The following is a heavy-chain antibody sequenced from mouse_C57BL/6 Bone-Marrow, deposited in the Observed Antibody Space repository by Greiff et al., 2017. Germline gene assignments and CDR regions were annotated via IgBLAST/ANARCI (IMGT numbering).Heavy chain of an antibody. J-gene: IGHJ3*01. V-gene: IGHV1-81*01. CDR1: GYTFTSYG. CDR2: IYPRSGNT. CDR3: AREGESSY. Sequence: VQRVESGAELARPGASVKLSCKASGYTFTSYGISWVKQRTGQGLEWIGEIYPRSGNTYYNEKFKGKATLTADKSSSTAYMELRSLTSEDSAVYFCAREGESSYWGQGTLVTVSA.